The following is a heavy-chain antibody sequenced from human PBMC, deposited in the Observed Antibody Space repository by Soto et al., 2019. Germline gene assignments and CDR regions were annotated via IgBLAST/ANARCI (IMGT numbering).Heavy chain of an antibody. CDR2: INHSGST. J-gene: IGHJ4*02. V-gene: IGHV4-34*01. D-gene: IGHD2-21*02. Sequence: SETLALTCAVSGGCFSDYYWSWIRQPPGKGLEWIGEINHSGSTNYNPSLKSRVTISVDTSKNQFSLRLSSVTATDTAIYYCARDVVVTAIFGPTRFYFGYWGQEGLVTVSS. CDR1: GGCFSDYY. CDR3: ARDVVVTAIFGPTRFYFGY.